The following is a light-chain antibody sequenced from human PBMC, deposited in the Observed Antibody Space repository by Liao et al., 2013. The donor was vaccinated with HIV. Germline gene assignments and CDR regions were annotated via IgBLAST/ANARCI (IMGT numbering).Light chain of an antibody. J-gene: IGLJ1*01. Sequence: SYVLTQPPSVSVARGKTATITCGGNNIGNKKVHWYQQQPGRAPVVVIFYNNERPSGISERFSGSNSGDTATLTISRVDAGDEADYYCQVWDSSTNYVFGTGTQVTVL. CDR3: QVWDSSTNYV. CDR2: YNN. CDR1: NIGNKK. V-gene: IGLV3-21*01.